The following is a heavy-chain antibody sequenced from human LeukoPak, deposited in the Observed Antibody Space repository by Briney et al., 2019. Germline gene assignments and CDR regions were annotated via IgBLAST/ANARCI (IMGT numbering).Heavy chain of an antibody. D-gene: IGHD3-16*01. V-gene: IGHV4/OR15-8*01. CDR1: GGSIDSTNW. Sequence: PSETLSLTCDVSGGSIDSTNWWNWVRQPPGKGLEWIGEIHHDGRINYNPSLKSRVTLSVDKSKNQFSLRLNSVTAADTAVYYCARHYGPWGQGTLAAVSS. J-gene: IGHJ5*02. CDR3: ARHYGP. CDR2: IHHDGRI.